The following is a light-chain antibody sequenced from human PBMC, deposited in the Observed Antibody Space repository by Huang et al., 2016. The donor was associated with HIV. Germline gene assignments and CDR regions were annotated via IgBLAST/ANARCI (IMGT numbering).Light chain of an antibody. CDR2: DAS. CDR3: QQRSNWPPFT. Sequence: EIVLTQSPATLSLSPGDRATLSCRASQSVGSYLAWYQQKPGQSPRLLIYDASKRATDVPARFSVSGSGPLFTRTISGLEPEDVTVYFCQQRSNWPPFTVGQETRLEIK. J-gene: IGKJ5*01. CDR1: QSVGSY. V-gene: IGKV3-11*01.